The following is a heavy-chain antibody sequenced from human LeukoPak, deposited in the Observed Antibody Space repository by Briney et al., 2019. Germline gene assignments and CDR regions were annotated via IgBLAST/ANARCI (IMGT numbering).Heavy chain of an antibody. J-gene: IGHJ5*02. CDR2: INHNGST. Sequence: PSETLSLTCAVYGGSFSGYYWRRIRQPPGKGLKWIREINHNGSTHYKPSLKSQVNISVDTYKNQFSLKLSSVTAADTAVYYCARGRLRVTIFGPYNWFDPWGQGTLVTVSS. CDR3: ARGRLRVTIFGPYNWFDP. V-gene: IGHV4-34*01. CDR1: GGSFSGYY. D-gene: IGHD3-3*01.